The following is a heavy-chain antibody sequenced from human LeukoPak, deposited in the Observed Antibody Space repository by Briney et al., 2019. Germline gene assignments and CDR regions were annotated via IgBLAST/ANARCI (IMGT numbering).Heavy chain of an antibody. CDR2: INAGNGNT. V-gene: IGHV1-3*03. CDR1: GYTFTSHF. Sequence: GASVKVSCKASGYTFTSHFMHWVRQAPGQRLEWMGWINAGNGNTKYSQEFQGRVTITRDTSASTAYMELSSLRAGDTAVYYCARVRKYSGYYSWYFDLWGRGTLVTVSS. D-gene: IGHD5-12*01. J-gene: IGHJ2*01. CDR3: ARVRKYSGYYSWYFDL.